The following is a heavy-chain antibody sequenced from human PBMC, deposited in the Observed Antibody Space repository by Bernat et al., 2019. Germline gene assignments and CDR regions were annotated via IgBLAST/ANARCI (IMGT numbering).Heavy chain of an antibody. D-gene: IGHD6-13*01. J-gene: IGHJ5*02. Sequence: EVQLVESGGGLVQPGGSLRLSCAASEFTVNTNYMNWVRQAPGKGLEWVSVMYGDGRTFYSDDVEGRFTISRDNYRNTLYLQMNSLRVEDTAVYYCARGIGYTSDWYEWLDPWGQGTLVTVSS. CDR2: MYGDGRT. CDR3: ARGIGYTSDWYEWLDP. CDR1: EFTVNTNY. V-gene: IGHV3-53*01.